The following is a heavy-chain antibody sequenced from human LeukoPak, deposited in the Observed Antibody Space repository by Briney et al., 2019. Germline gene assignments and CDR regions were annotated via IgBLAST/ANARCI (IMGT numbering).Heavy chain of an antibody. D-gene: IGHD3-3*01. CDR3: AKDGGGRITIFGVVIYYFDY. V-gene: IGHV3-23*01. J-gene: IGHJ4*02. Sequence: PGGSLRLSCAASGFTFTSYAMGWVRQAPGKGLEWVSAISGSGGSTYYADSVKGRFTISRDNSKNTLYLQMNSLRAEDTAVYYCAKDGGGRITIFGVVIYYFDYWGQGTLVTVSS. CDR2: ISGSGGST. CDR1: GFTFTSYA.